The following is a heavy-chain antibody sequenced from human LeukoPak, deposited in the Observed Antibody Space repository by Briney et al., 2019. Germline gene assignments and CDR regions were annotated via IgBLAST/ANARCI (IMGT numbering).Heavy chain of an antibody. D-gene: IGHD5-24*01. CDR1: GGSISSSSYY. CDR2: IYYSGST. J-gene: IGHJ6*02. Sequence: SETLSLTCTDSGGSISSSSYYWGWIRQPPGKGLEWIGSIYYSGSTYYNPSLKSRVTISVDTSKNQFSLKLSSVTAADTAVYYCARDGYNPPYYYGMDVWGQGTTVTVSS. V-gene: IGHV4-39*07. CDR3: ARDGYNPPYYYGMDV.